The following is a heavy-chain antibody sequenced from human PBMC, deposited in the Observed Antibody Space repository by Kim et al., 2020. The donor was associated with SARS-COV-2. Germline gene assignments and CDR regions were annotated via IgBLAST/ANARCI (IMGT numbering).Heavy chain of an antibody. CDR2: ISAYNGNT. J-gene: IGHJ6*02. CDR1: GYTFTSYG. V-gene: IGHV1-18*01. Sequence: ASVKVSCKASGYTFTSYGISWVRQAPGQGLEWMGWISAYNGNTNYAQKLQGRVTMTTDTSTSTAYMELRSLRSDDTAVYYCARETYYDFWSGYPIQNYYYYYGMDVWGQGTTVTVSS. D-gene: IGHD3-3*01. CDR3: ARETYYDFWSGYPIQNYYYYYGMDV.